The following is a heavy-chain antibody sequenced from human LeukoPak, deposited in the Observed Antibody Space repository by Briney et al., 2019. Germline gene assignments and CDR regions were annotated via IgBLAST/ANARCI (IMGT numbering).Heavy chain of an antibody. CDR3: ARDYGDYHDAFDI. CDR1: GGSISSYY. V-gene: IGHV4-59*01. CDR2: VYYSGST. J-gene: IGHJ3*02. D-gene: IGHD4-17*01. Sequence: SETLSLTCTVSGGSISSYYWSWIRQPPGKGLEWSGYVYYSGSTNYNPSLKSRVTISVDTSKNQFSLKLSSVTAADTAVYYCARDYGDYHDAFDIWGQGTMVTVSS.